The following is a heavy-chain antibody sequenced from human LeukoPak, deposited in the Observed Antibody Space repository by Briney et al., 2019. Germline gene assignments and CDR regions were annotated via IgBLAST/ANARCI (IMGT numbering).Heavy chain of an antibody. CDR2: IYYSGST. D-gene: IGHD1-26*01. V-gene: IGHV4-59*01. CDR1: GGSPSKYY. J-gene: IGHJ4*02. CDR3: AGNTRWALDY. Sequence: SETLSLTCIVSGGSPSKYYWSWIRQPPGKGLEWLGYIYYSGSTNYNPSLKSRVTISVDTSKNQFSLRLTSVTAADTAVYYCAGNTRWALDYWGQGTLVTVSS.